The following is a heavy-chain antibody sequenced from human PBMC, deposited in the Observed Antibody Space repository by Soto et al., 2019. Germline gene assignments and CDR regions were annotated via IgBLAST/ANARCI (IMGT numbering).Heavy chain of an antibody. CDR2: ISSSSSYI. V-gene: IGHV3-21*01. CDR3: AREPLGYCTNGVCYTGFDY. Sequence: GGSLRLSCAASGFTFSSYSMNWVRQAPGRGLEWVSSISSSSSYIYYADSVKGRFTISRDNAKNSLYLQMNSLRAEDTAVYYCAREPLGYCTNGVCYTGFDYWGQGTLVTVSS. CDR1: GFTFSSYS. D-gene: IGHD2-8*01. J-gene: IGHJ4*02.